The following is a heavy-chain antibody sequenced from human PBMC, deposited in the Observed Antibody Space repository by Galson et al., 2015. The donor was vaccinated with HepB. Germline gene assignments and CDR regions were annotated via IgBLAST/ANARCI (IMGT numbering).Heavy chain of an antibody. Sequence: SLRLSCAASGFTFSDHYMDWVRQAPGKGLEWVGRTRNKANSYTTEYAASVKGRFTIPRNDSKNSLYLQMNSLKXEDTAIYYCXRQGATDFPMYAGGYDTSSDAFDIWGXGTMVIVSS. J-gene: IGHJ3*02. CDR3: XRQGATDFPMYAGGYDTSSDAFDI. V-gene: IGHV3-72*01. D-gene: IGHD5-12*01. CDR2: TRNKANSYTT. CDR1: GFTFSDHY.